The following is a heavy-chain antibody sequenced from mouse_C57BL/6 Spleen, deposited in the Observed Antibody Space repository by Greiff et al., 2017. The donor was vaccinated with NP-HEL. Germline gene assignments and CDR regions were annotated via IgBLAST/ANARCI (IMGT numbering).Heavy chain of an antibody. CDR1: GFTFSDYG. CDR2: ISSGSSTI. Sequence: EVQLVESGGGLVKPGGSLKLSCAASGFTFSDYGLHWVRQAPEKGLAWVAYISSGSSTIYYADTVKGRFTIFRDNAKNTLFLRMTSLRSEDTAMYYCARLGLYYAMDYWGQGTSVTVSS. J-gene: IGHJ4*01. D-gene: IGHD4-1*01. CDR3: ARLGLYYAMDY. V-gene: IGHV5-17*01.